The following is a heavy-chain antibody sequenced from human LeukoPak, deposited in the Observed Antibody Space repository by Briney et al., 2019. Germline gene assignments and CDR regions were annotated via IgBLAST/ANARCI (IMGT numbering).Heavy chain of an antibody. V-gene: IGHV4-59*01. J-gene: IGHJ5*02. CDR3: AGDRGYCSGGSCYRWFDP. CDR1: GGSISSDC. Sequence: SETLSLTCTVSGGSISSDCWSWIRQPPGKGLEWIGYIYYSGSTNYNPSLKSRVTISVDTSKNQFSLKLSSVTAADTAVYYCAGDRGYCSGGSCYRWFDPWGQGTLVTVSS. D-gene: IGHD2-15*01. CDR2: IYYSGST.